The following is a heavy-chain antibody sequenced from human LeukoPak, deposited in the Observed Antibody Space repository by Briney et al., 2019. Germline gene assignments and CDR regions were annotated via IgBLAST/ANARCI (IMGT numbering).Heavy chain of an antibody. CDR1: GYSISSGYY. V-gene: IGHV4-38-2*01. CDR2: IYYYGSN. D-gene: IGHD2-15*01. CDR3: AVGYCSGSSCSRERFQH. Sequence: PYGAVSLTCAVSGYSISSGYYWVWLRQPPGKGLEWIGSIYYYGSNYYNPSLKSRVTISVEMSKNQFSLKVTSVTAADTAVYYCAVGYCSGSSCSRERFQHWGQGNLITAS. J-gene: IGHJ1*01.